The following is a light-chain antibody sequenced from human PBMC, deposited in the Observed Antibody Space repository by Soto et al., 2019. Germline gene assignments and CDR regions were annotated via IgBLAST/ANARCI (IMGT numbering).Light chain of an antibody. CDR2: AAS. CDR3: QQSYSTPET. Sequence: DIQMTQSPYSLSAAVGDRVTIACRASQNINTYLNWYQQKPGKAPKLLIYAASSLQSGVPSRFSGSGSGTDFTLTISSLQPEDFATYYCQQSYSTPETFGQGTKVDIK. CDR1: QNINTY. V-gene: IGKV1-39*01. J-gene: IGKJ1*01.